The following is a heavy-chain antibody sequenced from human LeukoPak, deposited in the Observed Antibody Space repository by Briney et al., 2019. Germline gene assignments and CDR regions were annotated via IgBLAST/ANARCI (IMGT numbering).Heavy chain of an antibody. Sequence: GSLRLSCAASGFTFSSYGMHWVRQAPGKGLEWVAVISYDGSNKYYADSVKGRFTISRDNSKNTLYLQMNSLRAEDTAVYYCAKVARYSYGPNYYYGMDVWGQGTTVTVSS. CDR1: GFTFSSYG. J-gene: IGHJ6*02. V-gene: IGHV3-30*18. CDR2: ISYDGSNK. CDR3: AKVARYSYGPNYYYGMDV. D-gene: IGHD5-18*01.